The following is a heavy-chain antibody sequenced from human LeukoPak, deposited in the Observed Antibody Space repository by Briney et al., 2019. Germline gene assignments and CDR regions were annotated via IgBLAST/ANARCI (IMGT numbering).Heavy chain of an antibody. V-gene: IGHV3-23*01. CDR1: GFTFSSYG. Sequence: GRSLRLSCAASGFTFSSYGMHWVRQAPGKGLEWVSAISGSGGSTYYADSVRGRFTISRDNSKNTLYLQMNSLRAEDTAVYYCAKDWWQNPFMAWGQGTLVAVSS. D-gene: IGHD2-15*01. J-gene: IGHJ5*02. CDR2: ISGSGGST. CDR3: AKDWWQNPFMA.